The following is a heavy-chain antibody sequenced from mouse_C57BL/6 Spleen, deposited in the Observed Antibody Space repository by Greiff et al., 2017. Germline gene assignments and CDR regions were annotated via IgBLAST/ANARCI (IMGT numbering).Heavy chain of an antibody. CDR2: ISSGGSYT. J-gene: IGHJ2*01. CDR1: GFTFSSYG. V-gene: IGHV5-6*02. Sequence: EVKLVESGGDLVKPGGSLKLSCAASGFTFSSYGMSWVRQTPDKRLEWVATISSGGSYTYYPDSVKGRFTISRDNAKNTLDLQMSSLKSADTAMYYCGRRGLPYYFDYWGQGTTLTVSS. D-gene: IGHD2-2*01. CDR3: GRRGLPYYFDY.